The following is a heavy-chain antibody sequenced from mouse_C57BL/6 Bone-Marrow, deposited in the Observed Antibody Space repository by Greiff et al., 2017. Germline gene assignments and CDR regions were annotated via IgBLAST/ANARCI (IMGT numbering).Heavy chain of an antibody. J-gene: IGHJ4*01. CDR2: IYPGSGST. D-gene: IGHD1-1*01. V-gene: IGHV1-55*01. CDR3: ARYYGSSYYAMDY. CDR1: GYTFTSYW. Sequence: QVQLQQPGAELVKPGASVKMSCKASGYTFTSYWITWVKQRPGQGLEWIGDIYPGSGSTNYNEKFKSKATLTVDTSSSTASMQLSSLTSDDSAVYYCARYYGSSYYAMDYWGQGTSVTVSS.